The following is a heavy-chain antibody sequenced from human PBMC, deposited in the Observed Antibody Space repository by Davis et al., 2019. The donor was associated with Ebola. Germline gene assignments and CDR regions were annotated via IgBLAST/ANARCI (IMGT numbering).Heavy chain of an antibody. Sequence: GGSLRLSCAASGFTFSSYWMSWVRQAPGKGLEWVSAISGSGGSTYYADSVKGRFTISRDNSKNTLYLQMNSLRAEDTAVYYCARDLNGDTAMVLYYYYGMDVWGQGTTVTVSS. CDR2: ISGSGGST. J-gene: IGHJ6*02. V-gene: IGHV3-23*01. CDR3: ARDLNGDTAMVLYYYYGMDV. CDR1: GFTFSSYW. D-gene: IGHD5-18*01.